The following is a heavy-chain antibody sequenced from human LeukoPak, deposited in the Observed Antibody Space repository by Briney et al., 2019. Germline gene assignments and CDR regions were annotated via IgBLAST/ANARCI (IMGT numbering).Heavy chain of an antibody. V-gene: IGHV1-8*01. CDR2: MNPNSGNT. D-gene: IGHD4-17*01. CDR1: GYTFTSYD. J-gene: IGHJ3*02. CDR3: AGGATVTHGGAFDI. Sequence: ASVKVSCKASGYTFTSYDINWVGQATGQGLEWRGWMNPNSGNTGYAQKFQGRVTMTRNTSISTAYMELSSLRSEDTAVYYCAGGATVTHGGAFDIWGQGTMVTVSS.